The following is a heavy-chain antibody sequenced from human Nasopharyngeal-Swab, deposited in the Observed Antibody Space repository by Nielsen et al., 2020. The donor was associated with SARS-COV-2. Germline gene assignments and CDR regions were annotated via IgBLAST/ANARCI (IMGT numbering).Heavy chain of an antibody. CDR2: ISYDGSNK. V-gene: IGHV3-30-3*01. CDR1: GFTFSSYA. J-gene: IGHJ6*02. D-gene: IGHD6-19*01. CDR3: ARDRAGRLSSGWYYYYYGMDV. Sequence: GESLKISCAASGFTFSSYAMHWVRQAPGKGLEWVAVISYDGSNKYYADSVKGRFTISRDNSKNTLYLQMNSLRAEDTAVYYCARDRAGRLSSGWYYYYYGMDVWGQGTTVTVS.